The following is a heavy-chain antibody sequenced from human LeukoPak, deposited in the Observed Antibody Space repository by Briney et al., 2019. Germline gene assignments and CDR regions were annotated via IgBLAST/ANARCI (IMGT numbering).Heavy chain of an antibody. Sequence: PGGSLRLSCAASGFTFSSYAMHWVRQAPGKGLEWVAVISYDGSNKYYADSVKGRFTISRDNAKNSLYLQMNSLRAEDTALYYCAKDIYSSSWGYFDYWGQGTLVTVSS. CDR2: ISYDGSNK. J-gene: IGHJ4*02. CDR3: AKDIYSSSWGYFDY. CDR1: GFTFSSYA. D-gene: IGHD6-13*01. V-gene: IGHV3-30-3*01.